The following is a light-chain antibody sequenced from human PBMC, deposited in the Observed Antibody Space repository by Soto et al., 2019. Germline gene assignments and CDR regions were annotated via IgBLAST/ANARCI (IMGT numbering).Light chain of an antibody. CDR1: SSDVGGYNY. J-gene: IGLJ1*01. CDR3: SSYTSSSTDV. CDR2: DVS. Sequence: QSALTQPASVSGSPGQSITISRTGTSSDVGGYNYVSWYQQHPGRAPKLMIYDVSIRPSGVSNRFSGSKSGNTASLTISGLQAEDEADYYCSSYTSSSTDVFGTGTKLTVL. V-gene: IGLV2-14*01.